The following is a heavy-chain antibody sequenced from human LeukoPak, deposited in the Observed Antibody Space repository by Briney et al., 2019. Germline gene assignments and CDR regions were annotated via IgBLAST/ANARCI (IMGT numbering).Heavy chain of an antibody. Sequence: VGSLRPSCLLSGLTPSMIYTGWVCQAPGKGLEWVSVIYTGGSTYSADSVKGRFTISRDNSKSTLFLQMNSLRAEDTALYYCASRRGVRSSFDYWGQGTLVTVSS. D-gene: IGHD3-10*01. CDR1: GLTPSMIY. J-gene: IGHJ4*02. CDR2: IYTGGST. V-gene: IGHV3-53*01. CDR3: ASRRGVRSSFDY.